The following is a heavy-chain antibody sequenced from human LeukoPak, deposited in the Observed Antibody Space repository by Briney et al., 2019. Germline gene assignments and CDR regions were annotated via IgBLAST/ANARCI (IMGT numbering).Heavy chain of an antibody. CDR1: GFTFSSYS. V-gene: IGHV3-48*01. Sequence: GGSLRLSCAASGFTFSSYSMNWVRQAPGKGLEWVSYISSSSSTIYYADSVKGRFTISRDNAKNSLYLQMNSLRAEDTAVYYCAKVNRRKSWSFDYWGQGTLVTVSS. CDR3: AKVNRRKSWSFDY. D-gene: IGHD6-13*01. CDR2: ISSSSSTI. J-gene: IGHJ4*02.